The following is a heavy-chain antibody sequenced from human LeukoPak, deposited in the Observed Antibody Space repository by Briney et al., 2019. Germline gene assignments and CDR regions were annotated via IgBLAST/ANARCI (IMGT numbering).Heavy chain of an antibody. J-gene: IGHJ3*02. D-gene: IGHD4-17*01. V-gene: IGHV4-34*01. CDR3: ARAHDYGNVFDI. Sequence: SETLSLTCAVYVGSFSGYYWSWIRQPPGKGLEWIGEINHSGSTNYDPSLKSRVTISVDTSKNQFSLKLSSVTAADTAVYYCARAHDYGNVFDIWGQGTMVTVSS. CDR2: INHSGST. CDR1: VGSFSGYY.